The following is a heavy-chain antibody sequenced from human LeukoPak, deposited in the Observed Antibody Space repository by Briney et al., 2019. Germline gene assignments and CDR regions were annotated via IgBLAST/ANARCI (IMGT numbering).Heavy chain of an antibody. J-gene: IGHJ4*02. V-gene: IGHV1-2*02. D-gene: IGHD3-22*01. CDR2: INPYTGAA. CDR1: GYTFTEDY. CDR3: ARGKSGYSP. Sequence: AASVKVSCKASGYTFTEDYIHWVRQARGQGLEWMGLINPYTGAANYTQNFQGRVTMTRDTSVSTAYMHLSGLRSDDTAVYYCARGKSGYSPWGQGTPVTVSS.